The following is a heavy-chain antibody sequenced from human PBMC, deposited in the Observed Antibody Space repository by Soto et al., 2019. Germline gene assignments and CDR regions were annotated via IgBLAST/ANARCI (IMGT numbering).Heavy chain of an antibody. D-gene: IGHD2-8*01. CDR3: EKASHCNKGRCSLGLIGDRPFDF. CDR2: ISCDGCKK. V-gene: IGHV3-30*18. Sequence: GGSLRLSCEASGLTFSAYGMHWVRQAPGKGLEWVATISCDGCKKYFGDSVKGRFTISRDNSKSSLYLEMDSLRTEDTAVYYGEKASHCNKGRCSLGLIGDRPFDFWGQGTMVTVSS. CDR1: GLTFSAYG. J-gene: IGHJ4*03.